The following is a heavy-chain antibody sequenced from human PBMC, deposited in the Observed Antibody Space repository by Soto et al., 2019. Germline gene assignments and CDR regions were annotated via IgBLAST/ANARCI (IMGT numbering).Heavy chain of an antibody. CDR3: AREDCSGGDCCFDN. J-gene: IGHJ4*02. D-gene: IGHD2-21*02. Sequence: QVQLQESGPGLVKPSQTLSLTCIVSGVSISTGGYYWSWIRQRPGKGLDWLGYVHYSGSPYSGSTYFIPSLRSRVTTSGDTSKNHFSLKLTAVTASATAVYYCAREDCSGGDCCFDNWGQGTLVTVSS. CDR2: VHYSGSPYSGST. V-gene: IGHV4-31*03. CDR1: GVSISTGGYY.